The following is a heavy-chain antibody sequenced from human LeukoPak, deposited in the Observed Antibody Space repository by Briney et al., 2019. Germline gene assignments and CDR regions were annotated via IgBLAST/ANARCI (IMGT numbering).Heavy chain of an antibody. Sequence: GGSLRLSCAASGFTFSSYGMHWVRQAPGKGLEWVGFIRSKAYGGTTEYAASVKGRFTISRDDSKSIAYLQMNSLKTEDTAVYYCTRFRRGDWFDPWGQGTLVTVSS. V-gene: IGHV3-49*04. CDR1: GFTFSSYG. D-gene: IGHD3-10*01. CDR2: IRSKAYGGTT. CDR3: TRFRRGDWFDP. J-gene: IGHJ5*02.